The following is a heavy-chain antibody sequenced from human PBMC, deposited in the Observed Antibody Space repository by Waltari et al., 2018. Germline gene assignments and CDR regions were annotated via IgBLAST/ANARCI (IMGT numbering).Heavy chain of an antibody. CDR2: ISYDGSNK. CDR3: ARDKGWFRDLDY. V-gene: IGHV3-30-3*01. Sequence: QVQLVESGGGVVQPGRSLRLSCAASGFTFSSYAMHWVRQAPGKGLEWVAVISYDGSNKYYADSVKGRFTIARDNSKNTLYLQMNSLRAEDTAVYYCARDKGWFRDLDYWGQGTLVTVSS. CDR1: GFTFSSYA. D-gene: IGHD3-10*01. J-gene: IGHJ4*02.